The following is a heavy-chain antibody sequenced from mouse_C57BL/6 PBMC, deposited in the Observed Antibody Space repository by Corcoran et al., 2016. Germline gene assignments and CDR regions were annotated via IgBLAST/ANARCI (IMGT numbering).Heavy chain of an antibody. CDR3: ARDYYGSSWNYLDY. CDR2: INTYSGVP. V-gene: IGHV9-3*01. D-gene: IGHD1-1*01. Sequence: QIQLVQSGPELKKPGETVKISCKASGYTFTTYGMSWVKQAPGKGLKWMGWINTYSGVPTYADDFKGRFAFSLETSASTAYLQINNLKNEDTATYFCARDYYGSSWNYLDYWGQGTTLTVSS. J-gene: IGHJ2*01. CDR1: GYTFTTYG.